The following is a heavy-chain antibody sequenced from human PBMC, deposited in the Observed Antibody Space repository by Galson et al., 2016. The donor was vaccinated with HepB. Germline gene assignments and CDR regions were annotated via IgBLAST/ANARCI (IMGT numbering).Heavy chain of an antibody. CDR2: THHSGST. D-gene: IGHD5-18*01. V-gene: IGHV4-39*07. CDR1: GGSMMINHHC. Sequence: ETLSLTCTVSGGSMMINHHCWGWLRQTPGKGLEWIGTTHHSGSTYYNPSLESRVTISIDTSKNQFSLKLSSVTAADTALYFCARESGYHDRWGQGILLTVSS. CDR3: ARESGYHDR. J-gene: IGHJ5*02.